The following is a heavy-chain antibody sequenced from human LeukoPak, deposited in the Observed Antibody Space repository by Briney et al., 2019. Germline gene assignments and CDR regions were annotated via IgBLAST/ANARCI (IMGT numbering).Heavy chain of an antibody. CDR3: ARDNWIDC. J-gene: IGHJ5*01. CDR1: GFTFSSYG. V-gene: IGHV3-30*02. Sequence: GGSLRLSCAPSGFTFSSYGMHWVRQAPGKGLEWVASIRYDGGHKNNADSVKGRFTISRDNAKNSLYLQMNSLKVEDTAIYYCARDNWIDCWGQGTLVTVSS. CDR2: IRYDGGHK.